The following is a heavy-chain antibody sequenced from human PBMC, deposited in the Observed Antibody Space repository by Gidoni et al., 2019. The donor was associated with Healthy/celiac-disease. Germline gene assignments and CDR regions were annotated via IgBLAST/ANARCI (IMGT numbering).Heavy chain of an antibody. CDR2: ISAYNGNT. V-gene: IGHV1-18*01. Sequence: QVQLAQSGAEVKKPGASVKVSCKVSGYTFTSYGISWVRQAPGQGLEWMGWISAYNGNTNYAQKLQGRVTMTTDTSTSTAYMELRSLRSDDTAVYYCARDGYYDSSGYYYYDAFDIWGQGTMVTVSS. CDR3: ARDGYYDSSGYYYYDAFDI. J-gene: IGHJ3*02. D-gene: IGHD3-22*01. CDR1: GYTFTSYG.